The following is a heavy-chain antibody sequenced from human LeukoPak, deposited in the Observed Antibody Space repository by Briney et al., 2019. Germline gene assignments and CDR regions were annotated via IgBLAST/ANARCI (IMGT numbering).Heavy chain of an antibody. J-gene: IGHJ6*03. CDR3: ARDGGVYYYYYMDV. Sequence: SGGSLRLSCAASGFTFSSYEMNWVRQAPGKGLEWVSYISSSGSTIYYADSVKGRFTISRDNAKNSLYLQLNSLRAEDTAVYYCARDGGVYYYYYMDVWGKGTTVTISS. D-gene: IGHD3-3*01. V-gene: IGHV3-48*03. CDR2: ISSSGSTI. CDR1: GFTFSSYE.